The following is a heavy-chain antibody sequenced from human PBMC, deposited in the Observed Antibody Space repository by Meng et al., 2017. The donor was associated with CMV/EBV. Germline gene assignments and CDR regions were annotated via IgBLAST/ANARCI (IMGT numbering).Heavy chain of an antibody. CDR1: GFTFSSYG. J-gene: IGHJ6*02. CDR3: ARDDYYDSSGYYSSYYYGMDV. CDR2: IRYDGSNK. V-gene: IGHV3-30*02. Sequence: GGSLRLSCAASGFTFSSYGMHWVRQAPGKGLEWVAFIRYDGSNKYYADSVKGRFTISRDNAKNSLYLQMNSLRAEDTAVYYCARDDYYDSSGYYSSYYYGMDVWGQGTTVTVSS. D-gene: IGHD3-22*01.